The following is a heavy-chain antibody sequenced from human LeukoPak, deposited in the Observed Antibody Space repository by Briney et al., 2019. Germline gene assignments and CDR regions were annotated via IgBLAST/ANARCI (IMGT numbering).Heavy chain of an antibody. Sequence: ASVKVSCKASGYTFTGYYMHWVRQAPGQGLERMGWINPNSGGTNYAQKFQGRVTMTRDTSISTAYMELSRLRSDDTAVYYCARSREWSPAHWGQGTLVTVSS. J-gene: IGHJ4*02. D-gene: IGHD3-3*01. V-gene: IGHV1-2*02. CDR3: ARSREWSPAH. CDR2: INPNSGGT. CDR1: GYTFTGYY.